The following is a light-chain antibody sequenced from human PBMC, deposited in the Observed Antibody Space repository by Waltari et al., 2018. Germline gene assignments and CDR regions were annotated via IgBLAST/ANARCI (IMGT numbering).Light chain of an antibody. CDR1: RSNIGSET. J-gene: IGLJ3*02. Sequence: QSVLTQPPSGSGTPGQRVTISCSGGRSNIGSETVNWYQQLPGTAPKVLIYNDNQRPPGVPDLFSGSKSGTSASLAISGLQSEDEADYYCAAWDDSLHAWVFGGGTKLTVL. CDR3: AAWDDSLHAWV. V-gene: IGLV1-44*01. CDR2: NDN.